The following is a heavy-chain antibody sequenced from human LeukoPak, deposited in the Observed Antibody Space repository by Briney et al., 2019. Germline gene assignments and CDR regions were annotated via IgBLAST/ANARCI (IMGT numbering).Heavy chain of an antibody. J-gene: IGHJ4*02. CDR1: GYTFTTYY. V-gene: IGHV1-46*01. D-gene: IGHD5-24*01. CDR2: INSSGGGT. CDR3: ASGYKTVSVFDH. Sequence: AASVKVSCKASGYTFTTYYMHWVRQAPGQGLVWMGLINSSGGGTRYAQKFQGRVTMTRDTSTSTVYMELSSLRSEDTAVYYCASGYKTVSVFDHWGQGTLVTVPS.